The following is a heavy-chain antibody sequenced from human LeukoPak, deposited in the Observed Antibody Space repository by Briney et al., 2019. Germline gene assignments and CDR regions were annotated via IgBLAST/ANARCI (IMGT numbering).Heavy chain of an antibody. Sequence: GGSLRLSCAASGFTFSSYAMSWVRQAPGKGLEWVSAISGSGGSTYYADSVKGRFTISRDNSKNTLYLQMNSLRAEDTAVYYCAKVAGYDFWSGYPYLDYWGQGTLVTVSS. J-gene: IGHJ4*02. V-gene: IGHV3-23*01. D-gene: IGHD3/OR15-3a*01. CDR2: ISGSGGST. CDR3: AKVAGYDFWSGYPYLDY. CDR1: GFTFSSYA.